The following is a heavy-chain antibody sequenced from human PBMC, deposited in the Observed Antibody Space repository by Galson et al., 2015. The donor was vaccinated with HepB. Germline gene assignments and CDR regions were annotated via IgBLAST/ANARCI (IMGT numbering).Heavy chain of an antibody. V-gene: IGHV3-9*01. CDR3: VKDAYRSGSDWDSHSYGLDV. D-gene: IGHD5-12*01. CDR2: ITWNSGHT. CDR1: GFRFDDYG. Sequence: SLRLSCAASGFRFDDYGMHWVRQAPGKGLEWVAGITWNSGHTDYADSVKGRFTISRDNAKNSLYLQMNNVRAEDTALYFCVKDAYRSGSDWDSHSYGLDVWAKGPRSPSP. J-gene: IGHJ6*02.